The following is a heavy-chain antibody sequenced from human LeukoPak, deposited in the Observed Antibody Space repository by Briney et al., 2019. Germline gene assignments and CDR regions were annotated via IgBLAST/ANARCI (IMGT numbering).Heavy chain of an antibody. J-gene: IGHJ4*02. V-gene: IGHV3-21*01. Sequence: PGGSLRLSRAASGFTFSIYSMNWVRQAAGKGLEWVSGISSSSSYIFYADSVKGRFTISRDNAKNSLYLQMNSLRAEDTAVYYCVRDKGAVAGTAIFDYWGQGTLVTVSS. CDR3: VRDKGAVAGTAIFDY. CDR2: ISSSSSYI. D-gene: IGHD6-19*01. CDR1: GFTFSIYS.